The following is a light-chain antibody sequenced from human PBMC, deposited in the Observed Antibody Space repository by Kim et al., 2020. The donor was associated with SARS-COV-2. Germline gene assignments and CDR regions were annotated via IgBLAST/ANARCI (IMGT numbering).Light chain of an antibody. CDR3: AAWDDSLNGPV. Sequence: ELTQPPSASGNTGQRVTVSCSGSNSNIGSNTVNWYQQLPGTAPKLLIYNNNERPSGVPDRFSGSKSGTSASLAISGLQSEDEADYYFAAWDDSLNGPVFGGGTQLTVL. CDR2: NNN. J-gene: IGLJ2*01. V-gene: IGLV1-44*01. CDR1: NSNIGSNT.